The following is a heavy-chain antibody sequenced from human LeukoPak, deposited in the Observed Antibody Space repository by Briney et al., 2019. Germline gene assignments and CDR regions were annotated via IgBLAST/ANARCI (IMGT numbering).Heavy chain of an antibody. CDR1: GFTFNSYA. V-gene: IGHV3-23*01. D-gene: IGHD3-22*01. Sequence: GGSLRLSCAASGFTFNSYAMSWVRQAPGKGLEWVATISGGGSSTYHADSVKGRFTISRDNSKNTLYLQLNSLRAEDTAVYYCAKSAILQYYHADSGPTASFDYWGQETLVTVSP. CDR3: AKSAILQYYHADSGPTASFDY. J-gene: IGHJ4*02. CDR2: ISGGGSST.